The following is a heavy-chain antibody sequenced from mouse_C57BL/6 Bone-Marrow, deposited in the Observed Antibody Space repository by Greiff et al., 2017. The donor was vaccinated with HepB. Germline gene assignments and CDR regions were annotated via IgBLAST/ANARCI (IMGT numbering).Heavy chain of an antibody. V-gene: IGHV1-53*01. CDR3: ARDSSGYELGSYFDY. CDR2: INPSNGGI. Sequence: VQLQQPGTELVKPGASVKLSCKASGYTFTSYWMHWVKQRPGQGLEWIGNINPSNGGINYNEKFKSKATLTVDKSSSTAYMQLSSLTSEDSAVYYCARDSSGYELGSYFDYWGQGTTLTVSS. J-gene: IGHJ2*01. D-gene: IGHD3-2*02. CDR1: GYTFTSYW.